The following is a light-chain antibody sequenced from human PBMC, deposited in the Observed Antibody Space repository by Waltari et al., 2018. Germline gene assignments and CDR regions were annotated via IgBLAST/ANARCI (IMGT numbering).Light chain of an antibody. V-gene: IGLV2-11*01. J-gene: IGLJ3*02. CDR2: DVS. CDR1: SGYIGDHDR. CDR3: CTYTGGYTWV. Sequence: QSALTQPRSVSGSPGQSVTIPCTGTSGYIGDHDRSSWYQQPPGTAPKLMIYDVSERSSGVPDRFSGSKSGYTASLTISGLQPDDEADYYCCTYTGGYTWVFGGGTKLTVL.